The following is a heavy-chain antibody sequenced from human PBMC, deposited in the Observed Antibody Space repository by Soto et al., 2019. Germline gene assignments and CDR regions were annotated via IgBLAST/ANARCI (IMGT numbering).Heavy chain of an antibody. CDR2: INPSGGST. CDR1: GYTFTSYY. Sequence: GASVKVSCKASGYTFTSYYMHWVRQAPGQGLEWMGIINPSGGSTSCAQKFQGRVTMTRDTSTSTVYMELSSLRSEDTAVYYCATNTRIAARQGWFDPWGQGTLVTVSS. D-gene: IGHD6-6*01. V-gene: IGHV1-46*01. J-gene: IGHJ5*02. CDR3: ATNTRIAARQGWFDP.